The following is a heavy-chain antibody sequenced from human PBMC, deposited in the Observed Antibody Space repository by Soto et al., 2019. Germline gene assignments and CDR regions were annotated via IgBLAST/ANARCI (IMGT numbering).Heavy chain of an antibody. J-gene: IGHJ4*02. Sequence: PSETLSLTCAVYGGSFSGYYWSWIRQPPGKGLEWIGEINHSGSTNYNPSLKSRVTISVDTSKNQFSLKLSSVTAADTAVYYCALAAAVPRYFDYWGQGTLGTVSS. D-gene: IGHD6-13*01. CDR2: INHSGST. CDR3: ALAAAVPRYFDY. V-gene: IGHV4-34*01. CDR1: GGSFSGYY.